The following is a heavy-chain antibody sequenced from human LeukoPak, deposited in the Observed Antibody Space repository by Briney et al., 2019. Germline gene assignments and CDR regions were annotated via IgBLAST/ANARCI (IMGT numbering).Heavy chain of an antibody. CDR1: GGSISSYY. Sequence: SETLSLTCTVSGGSISSYYWSWIRQPPGKGLEWIGYIYYSGSTSYNPSLKSRVTMSVDTSKNQFSLKLSSVTAADTAVYYCARGSARGYNWFDPWGQGTLVTISS. CDR3: ARGSARGYNWFDP. V-gene: IGHV4-59*01. J-gene: IGHJ5*02. CDR2: IYYSGST. D-gene: IGHD6-6*01.